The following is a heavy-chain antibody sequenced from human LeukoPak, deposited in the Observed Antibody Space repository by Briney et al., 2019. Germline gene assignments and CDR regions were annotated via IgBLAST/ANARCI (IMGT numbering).Heavy chain of an antibody. CDR1: GGSISSYY. CDR3: ARGTYGGATLDV. J-gene: IGHJ6*02. D-gene: IGHD3-16*01. Sequence: SETLSLTCTVSGGSISSYYWSWIRQPPGKGLEWIGYIYYSGSTNYNPSLKSRVTISVDTSKNQFSLKLSSVTAADTAVYYCARGTYGGATLDVWGQGTTVTVSS. CDR2: IYYSGST. V-gene: IGHV4-59*01.